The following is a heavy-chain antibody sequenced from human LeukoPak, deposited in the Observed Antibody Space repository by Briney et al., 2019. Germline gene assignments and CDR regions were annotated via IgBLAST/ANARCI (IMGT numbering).Heavy chain of an antibody. V-gene: IGHV3-48*04. CDR1: GFTFSSYA. CDR3: ARDGDSGGYYYGPFDN. Sequence: GRSLRLSRAASGFTFSSYAMHWVRQAPGKGLEWISYISSSRRTINYADSVKGRFTISRDNAKNSLYLQMNNLRAEDTAVYYCARDGDSGGYYYGPFDNWGQGTLVTVSS. J-gene: IGHJ4*02. D-gene: IGHD3-22*01. CDR2: ISSSRRTI.